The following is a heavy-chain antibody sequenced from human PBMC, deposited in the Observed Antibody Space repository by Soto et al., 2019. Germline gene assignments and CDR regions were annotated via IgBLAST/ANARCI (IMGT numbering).Heavy chain of an antibody. V-gene: IGHV4-59*01. Sequence: SETLSLTCTVSGGSISSYYWSWIRQPPGKGLEWIGYIYYSGSTNYNPSLKSRVTISVDTSKNQFSLKLSSVTAADTAVYYCARDRIVGATTAFEIWGQGTMVT. D-gene: IGHD1-26*01. CDR2: IYYSGST. J-gene: IGHJ3*02. CDR1: GGSISSYY. CDR3: ARDRIVGATTAFEI.